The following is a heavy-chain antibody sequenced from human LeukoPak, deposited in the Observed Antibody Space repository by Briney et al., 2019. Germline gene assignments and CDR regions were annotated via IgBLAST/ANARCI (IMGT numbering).Heavy chain of an antibody. V-gene: IGHV4-31*03. D-gene: IGHD2-2*01. J-gene: IGHJ4*02. CDR3: ARAQRYCSSTSCSEGFDY. CDR2: IYYSGST. CDR1: GGSISSGGYY. Sequence: SETLSLTCTVSGGSISSGGYYWSWIRQHPGKGLEWIGYIYYSGSTYYNPSLKSRVTISVDTSKNQFSLKLSSVTAADTAVYYCARAQRYCSSTSCSEGFDYWGQGTLVTVSS.